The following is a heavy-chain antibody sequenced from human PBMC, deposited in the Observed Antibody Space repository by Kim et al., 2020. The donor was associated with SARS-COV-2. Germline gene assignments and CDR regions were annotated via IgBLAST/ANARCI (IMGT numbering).Heavy chain of an antibody. Sequence: VGSLRLSRAASGFTFSSYAMSWVRQAPGKGVEWVSAISGSGGSTYYADSVKGRFTISRDNSKNTLYLQMNSLRAEDTAVYYCAKKLCSGGSCSFDYWGQGTLVTVSS. CDR2: ISGSGGST. D-gene: IGHD2-15*01. V-gene: IGHV3-23*01. CDR3: AKKLCSGGSCSFDY. J-gene: IGHJ4*02. CDR1: GFTFSSYA.